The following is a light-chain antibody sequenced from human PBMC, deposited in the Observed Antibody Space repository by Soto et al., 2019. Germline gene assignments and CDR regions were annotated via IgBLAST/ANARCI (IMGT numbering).Light chain of an antibody. Sequence: QSALTQPASVSGSPGQSIAISCTGTSSDVSWYQHHPGTAPKLMIYEVSKRPSGVSNRFSGSKSGNTASLTISGLQAEDEADYYCCSYAGSSTFAYVFGTGTKVTVL. V-gene: IGLV2-23*02. CDR3: CSYAGSSTFAYV. CDR1: SSDV. J-gene: IGLJ1*01. CDR2: EVS.